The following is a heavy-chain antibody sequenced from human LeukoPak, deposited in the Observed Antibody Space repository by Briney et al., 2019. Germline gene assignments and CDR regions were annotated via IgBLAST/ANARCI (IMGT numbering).Heavy chain of an antibody. CDR1: GDSFSGSPAV. V-gene: IGHV6-1*01. D-gene: IGHD3-10*01. Sequence: SQTLSLTCAISGDSFSGSPAVWNWIRQSPSRGLEWLGRAYYRSKWYIYYAVSVKGRITITPDTSKNQFSLQLNSVTPEDTAVYYCARGAVRGGTNFDYWGQGTLVTVSS. CDR2: AYYRSKWYI. CDR3: ARGAVRGGTNFDY. J-gene: IGHJ4*02.